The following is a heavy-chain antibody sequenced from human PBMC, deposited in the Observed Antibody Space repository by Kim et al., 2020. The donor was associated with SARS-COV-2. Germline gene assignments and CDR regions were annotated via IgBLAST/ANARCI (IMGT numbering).Heavy chain of an antibody. J-gene: IGHJ4*02. CDR3: ARRRGGDHFDS. D-gene: IGHD2-21*02. V-gene: IGHV5-51*01. CDR2: DT. Sequence: DTRYVPSFQGQVTNSAEQSISTAYLQWSSLKASDTAMYYCARRRGGDHFDSWGQGTLVTVSS.